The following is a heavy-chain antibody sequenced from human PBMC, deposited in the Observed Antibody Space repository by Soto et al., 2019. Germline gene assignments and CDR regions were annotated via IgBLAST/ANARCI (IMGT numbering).Heavy chain of an antibody. Sequence: SETLSLTCSVSGAPITSNYWTWIRQPPGKGLEWIGYLDHQGYSNYSPSLRSRVSMSIDTSKNQLSLKVHSVTAADTAVYYCARVPVTGYFDWLAPWGQGTLATVSS. J-gene: IGHJ5*02. CDR2: LDHQGYS. CDR1: GAPITSNY. V-gene: IGHV4-59*01. D-gene: IGHD3-9*01. CDR3: ARVPVTGYFDWLAP.